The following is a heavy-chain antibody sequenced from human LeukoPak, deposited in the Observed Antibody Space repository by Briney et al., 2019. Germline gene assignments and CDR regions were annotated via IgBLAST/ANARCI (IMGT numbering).Heavy chain of an antibody. CDR3: ARVGHIVAAGTYDW. V-gene: IGHV4-59*08. D-gene: IGHD6-13*01. Sequence: SETLSLTCTVSGASISSYYWSWIRQPPGKGLEWIGYISYSGSPNYNPSLKSRVTISADTSKNQFSLNLSSVTAADTGVYYCARVGHIVAAGTYDWWGQGTLVTVSS. CDR2: ISYSGSP. J-gene: IGHJ4*02. CDR1: GASISSYY.